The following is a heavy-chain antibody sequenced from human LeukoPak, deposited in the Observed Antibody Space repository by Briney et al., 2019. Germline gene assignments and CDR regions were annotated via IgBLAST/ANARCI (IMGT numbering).Heavy chain of an antibody. D-gene: IGHD4-17*01. V-gene: IGHV5-51*01. CDR3: ASYGDDYGDYDPFDI. CDR2: IYPGDSDT. Sequence: GESLQISCQGSGYSFTSYWIGWVRQMPGKGLEWMGIIYPGDSDTRYSPSFQGQVTISADKSISTAYLQWSSLKASDTAMYYCASYGDDYGDYDPFDIWGQGTMVTVSS. J-gene: IGHJ3*02. CDR1: GYSFTSYW.